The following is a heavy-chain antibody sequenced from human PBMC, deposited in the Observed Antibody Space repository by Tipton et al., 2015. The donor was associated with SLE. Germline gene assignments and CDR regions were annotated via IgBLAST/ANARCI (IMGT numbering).Heavy chain of an antibody. CDR3: ARDRGIAARPSYYYYYMDV. J-gene: IGHJ6*03. CDR1: GGSISSYY. CDR2: IYYSGST. V-gene: IGHV4-59*01. D-gene: IGHD6-6*01. Sequence: LSLTCTVSGGSISSYYWSWIRQPPGKGLEWIGYIYYSGSTNYNPSLKSRVTISVDTSKNQFSLKLSSVTAADTAVYYCARDRGIAARPSYYYYYMDVWGKGATVTVSS.